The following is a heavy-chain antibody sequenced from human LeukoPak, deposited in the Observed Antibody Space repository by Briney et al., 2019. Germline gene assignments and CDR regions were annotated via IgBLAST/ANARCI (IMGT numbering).Heavy chain of an antibody. Sequence: GGSLRLSCAASGFTFSSYAMHWVRQAPGKGLEWVSAIGGSDGSTYYADSVKGRFTISRDNSKNTLYLQMNSLRAEDTAVYYCARDSTSMVSSHFDYWGLGTLVTVSS. V-gene: IGHV3-23*01. CDR3: ARDSTSMVSSHFDY. J-gene: IGHJ4*02. CDR2: IGGSDGST. CDR1: GFTFSSYA. D-gene: IGHD5-18*01.